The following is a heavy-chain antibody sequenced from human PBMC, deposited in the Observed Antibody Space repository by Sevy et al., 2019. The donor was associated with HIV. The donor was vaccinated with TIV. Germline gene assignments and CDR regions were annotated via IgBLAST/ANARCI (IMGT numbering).Heavy chain of an antibody. V-gene: IGHV3-30*02. D-gene: IGHD2-2*01. CDR1: GFTFSTYG. Sequence: GGSLRLSCAASGFTFSTYGMHWVRQAPGKGLEWVAFIRFDGTIQYYTDSVKGRLTISRDNSKNTLYLQMKSLRAEDTPVYFCAKALHIVVVPAAIDYYYGMDVGGQGTTVTVSS. J-gene: IGHJ6*02. CDR3: AKALHIVVVPAAIDYYYGMDV. CDR2: IRFDGTIQ.